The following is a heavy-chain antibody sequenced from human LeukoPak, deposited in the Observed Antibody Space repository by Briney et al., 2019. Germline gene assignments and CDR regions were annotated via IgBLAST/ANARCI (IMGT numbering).Heavy chain of an antibody. CDR1: GGSISSYY. V-gene: IGHV4-59*01. CDR3: ARAVGYCSSTSCYAGLGDWFDP. CDR2: IYYSGST. D-gene: IGHD2-2*01. Sequence: TSETLSLTCTVSGGSISSYYWSWIRQPPGKGLEWIGYIYYSGSTNYNPSLKSRVTISVDTSKNQFSLKLSSVTAADTAVYYCARAVGYCSSTSCYAGLGDWFDPWGQGTLVTVSS. J-gene: IGHJ5*02.